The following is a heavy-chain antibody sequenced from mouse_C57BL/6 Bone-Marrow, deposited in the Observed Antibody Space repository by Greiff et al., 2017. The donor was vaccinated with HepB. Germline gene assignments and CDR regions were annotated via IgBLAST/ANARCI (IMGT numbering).Heavy chain of an antibody. J-gene: IGHJ3*01. Sequence: VQRVESGPELVKPGASVKISCKASGYTFTDYYINWVKQRPGQGLEWIGWIFPGSGSTYYNEKFKGKATLTVDKSSSTAYMLLSSLTSEDSAVYFCARWRGYYYGPWFAYWGQGTLVTVSA. CDR1: GYTFTDYY. CDR2: IFPGSGST. V-gene: IGHV1-75*01. CDR3: ARWRGYYYGPWFAY. D-gene: IGHD1-1*01.